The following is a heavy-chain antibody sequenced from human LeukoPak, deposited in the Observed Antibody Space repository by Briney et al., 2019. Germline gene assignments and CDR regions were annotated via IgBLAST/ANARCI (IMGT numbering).Heavy chain of an antibody. J-gene: IGHJ6*02. V-gene: IGHV4-4*02. Sequence: GSLRLSCAASGFTFSSYSMNWVRQPPGKGLEWIGEIYHSGSTNYNPSLKSRVTISVDKSKNQFSLKLSSVTAADTAVYYCARAGSRIIMVPDVWGQGTTVTVSS. D-gene: IGHD3-10*01. CDR3: ARAGSRIIMVPDV. CDR2: IYHSGST. CDR1: GFTFSSYSM.